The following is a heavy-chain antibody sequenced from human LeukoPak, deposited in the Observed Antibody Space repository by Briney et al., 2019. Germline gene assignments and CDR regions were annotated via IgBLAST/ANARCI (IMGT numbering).Heavy chain of an antibody. D-gene: IGHD6-19*01. Sequence: GGSLRLSCAASGFTFSSYAMSWVRQAPGKGLEWVSAISGSGGSTYYADSVKGRFTISRDNSKNTLYLQMNSLKTEDTAVYYCTTRAVAGTHSDWGQGTLVTVSS. CDR1: GFTFSSYA. V-gene: IGHV3-23*01. CDR3: TTRAVAGTHSD. J-gene: IGHJ4*02. CDR2: ISGSGGST.